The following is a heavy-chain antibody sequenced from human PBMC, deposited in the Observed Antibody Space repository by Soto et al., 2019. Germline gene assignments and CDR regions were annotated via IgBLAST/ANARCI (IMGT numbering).Heavy chain of an antibody. D-gene: IGHD6-6*01. Sequence: GGSLRLSCAASGFTFSSYSMNWVRQAPGKGLEWVSSISSSSSYIYYADSVKGRFTISRDNAKNSLYLQMNSLRAEDTAVHYCARSPANSSSSDYYFDYWGQGTLVTVSS. CDR3: ARSPANSSSSDYYFDY. CDR1: GFTFSSYS. V-gene: IGHV3-21*01. CDR2: ISSSSSYI. J-gene: IGHJ4*02.